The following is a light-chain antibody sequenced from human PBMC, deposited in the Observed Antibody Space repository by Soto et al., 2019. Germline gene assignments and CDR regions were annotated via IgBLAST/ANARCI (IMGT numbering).Light chain of an antibody. Sequence: EVVLTQSPGTLSLSQGERATLSCRASQSVSSTYLAWYQQKPGQAPRLLISGASSRATGIPDRFSGSGSGTDFTLTISRLEPEDFAVYYCQQYGSSPLTFGGGTKVEIK. CDR2: GAS. V-gene: IGKV3-20*01. J-gene: IGKJ4*01. CDR3: QQYGSSPLT. CDR1: QSVSSTY.